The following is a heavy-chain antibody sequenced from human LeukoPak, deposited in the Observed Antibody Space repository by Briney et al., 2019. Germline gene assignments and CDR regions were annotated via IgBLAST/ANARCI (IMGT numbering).Heavy chain of an antibody. V-gene: IGHV4-4*02. CDR1: GFTFDDYG. J-gene: IGHJ4*02. CDR2: IYHSGST. Sequence: PGGSLRLSCAASGFTFDDYGMSWVRQSPGKGLEWIGEIYHSGSTNYNPSLKSRVIISIVNSKNQFSLKLNSVTAADTAVYYCARVGNEELLTHWGQGTLVTVSS. CDR3: ARVGNEELLTH. D-gene: IGHD3-10*01.